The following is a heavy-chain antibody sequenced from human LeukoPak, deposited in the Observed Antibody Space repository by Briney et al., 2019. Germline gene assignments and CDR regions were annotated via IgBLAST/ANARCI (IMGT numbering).Heavy chain of an antibody. J-gene: IGHJ4*02. D-gene: IGHD4-17*01. V-gene: IGHV3-48*04. CDR3: ARDDGDYAHPVDY. CDR2: ISISSPI. CDR1: GLTFSRYS. Sequence: GGSLRLSCAASGLTFSRYSMNWVRQAPGKGLEWVSYISISSPIYYADSVKGRFTISRDNAKNSLYLQMNSLRAEDTAVYYCARDDGDYAHPVDYWGQGTLVTVSS.